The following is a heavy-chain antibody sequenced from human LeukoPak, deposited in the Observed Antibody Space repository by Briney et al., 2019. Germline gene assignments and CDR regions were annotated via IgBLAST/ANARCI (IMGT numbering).Heavy chain of an antibody. Sequence: ASAKFSCKASGGTFSSSVISWVREALGQGPEWMGGIIPIFGTANYAQKFQGRVTITADESTSTAYMELSSLRSEDTAVYYCARGPYYDSSGYYIYWGQGTLVTVSS. J-gene: IGHJ4*02. V-gene: IGHV1-69*13. CDR2: IIPIFGTA. CDR3: ARGPYYDSSGYYIY. D-gene: IGHD3-22*01. CDR1: GGTFSSSV.